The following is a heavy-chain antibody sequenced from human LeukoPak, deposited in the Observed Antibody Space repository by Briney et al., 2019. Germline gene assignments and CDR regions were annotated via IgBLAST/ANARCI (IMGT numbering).Heavy chain of an antibody. V-gene: IGHV4-38-2*01. CDR2: IYHSGST. J-gene: IGHJ5*02. D-gene: IGHD5-18*01. CDR1: GYSSSSGYY. Sequence: SETLSLXCAVSGYSSSSGYYWGWIRQPPGKGLEWIGSIYHSGSTYYNPSLKSRVTISVDTSKNQFSLKLSSVTAADTAVYYCARWLGGILNWFDPWGQGTLVTVSS. CDR3: ARWLGGILNWFDP.